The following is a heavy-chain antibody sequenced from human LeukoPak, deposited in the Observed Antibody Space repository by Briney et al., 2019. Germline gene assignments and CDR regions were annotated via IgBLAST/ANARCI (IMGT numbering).Heavy chain of an antibody. CDR3: ARGNWNPDF. CDR2: IYSDGSTT. D-gene: IGHD1-1*01. V-gene: IGHV3-74*01. J-gene: IGHJ4*02. CDR1: GLSFNSYW. Sequence: GGSLRLSCAVSGLSFNSYWMHWVRHAPGKGLAWVSRIYSDGSTTNYADSVKGRFTISRDNARNTLYLQMNSLRAEDTAVYYCARGNWNPDFWGQGTLVTVSS.